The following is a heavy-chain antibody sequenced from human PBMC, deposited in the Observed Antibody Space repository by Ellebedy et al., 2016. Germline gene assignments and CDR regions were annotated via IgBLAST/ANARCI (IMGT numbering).Heavy chain of an antibody. Sequence: GGSLRLXXVASGFDFDKAWMDWVRQAPGKGLEWVSTMRGDGAKTHLADSVKGRFTMSRDIPKNTVYLQMNRLRAEDTAVYYCRQGHYANYWGQGTLVTVSS. CDR2: MRGDGAKT. CDR1: GFDFDKAW. J-gene: IGHJ4*02. D-gene: IGHD4-17*01. CDR3: RQGHYANY. V-gene: IGHV3-23*01.